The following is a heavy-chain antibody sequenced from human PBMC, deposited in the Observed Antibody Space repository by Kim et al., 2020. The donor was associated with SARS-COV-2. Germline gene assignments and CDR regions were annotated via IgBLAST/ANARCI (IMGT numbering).Heavy chain of an antibody. D-gene: IGHD2-2*02. Sequence: SETLSLTCTVSGGSISSYYWSWIRQPAGKGLEWIGLIYTSGSTNDNPSLKSRVTMSVDTSKNQFSLKLSSVTAADTAVYYCARDGCISASCYMYYMDVWGKGTTVTVSS. CDR1: GGSISSYY. CDR3: ARDGCISASCYMYYMDV. V-gene: IGHV4-4*07. J-gene: IGHJ6*03. CDR2: IYTSGST.